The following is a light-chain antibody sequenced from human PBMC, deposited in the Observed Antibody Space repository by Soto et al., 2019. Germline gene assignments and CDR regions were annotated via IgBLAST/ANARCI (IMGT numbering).Light chain of an antibody. CDR2: DVS. V-gene: IGLV2-8*01. Sequence: QSALTQPPSASGSPGQSVTISCTGMSSDVGGYNYVSWYQQHPGKAPKLMIYDVSKRPSGVPDRFSGSKSGNTASLTVSGLQAEDEADYCCSSYAGANSVVFGGGTKLTVL. CDR1: SSDVGGYNY. J-gene: IGLJ2*01. CDR3: SSYAGANSVV.